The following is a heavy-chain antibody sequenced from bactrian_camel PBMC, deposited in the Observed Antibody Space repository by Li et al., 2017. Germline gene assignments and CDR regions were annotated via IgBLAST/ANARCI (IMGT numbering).Heavy chain of an antibody. CDR3: AAFPDGGSWGNRPRCASQKMESIH. D-gene: IGHD2*01. J-gene: IGHJ4*01. Sequence: HVQLVESGGGSVQSGGSLRLSCALSVYTGTRFCLGWFRQAPGQKREGVAVIDSVGSPNYAASVKGRFTISQDNAKNTMFLQMDSLKPEDTAVYYCAAFPDGGSWGNRPRCASQKMESIHWGQGTQVTVS. V-gene: IGHV3S53*01. CDR2: IDSVGSP. CDR1: VYTGTRFC.